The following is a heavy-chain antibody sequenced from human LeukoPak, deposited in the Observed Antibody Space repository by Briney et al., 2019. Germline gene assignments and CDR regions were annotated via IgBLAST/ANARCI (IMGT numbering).Heavy chain of an antibody. V-gene: IGHV3-23*01. CDR3: AADRERDPSCYYLV. D-gene: IGHD3-22*01. CDR1: GFTFSNAW. CDR2: ISDNGGGT. Sequence: GGSLRLSCAASGFTFSNAWMNWVRQPPGEGLEWVSSISDNGGGTYYADSVKGRFTISRDNSKNTLFLQMNSLRAEDSAVYYCAADRERDPSCYYLVGGQGTLITVSS. J-gene: IGHJ1*01.